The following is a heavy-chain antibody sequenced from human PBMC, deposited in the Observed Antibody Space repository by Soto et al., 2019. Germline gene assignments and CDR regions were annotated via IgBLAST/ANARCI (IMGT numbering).Heavy chain of an antibody. CDR1: GFTFSSYG. CDR2: IWYDGSNK. D-gene: IGHD1-1*01. J-gene: IGHJ4*02. CDR3: ARGGPGTTSTYFDY. Sequence: GGSLRLSCAASGFTFSSYGMHWVRQAPGKGLEWVAVIWYDGSNKYYADSVKGRFTISRDNSKNTLYPQMNSLRAEDTAVYYCARGGPGTTSTYFDYWGQGTLVTVSS. V-gene: IGHV3-33*01.